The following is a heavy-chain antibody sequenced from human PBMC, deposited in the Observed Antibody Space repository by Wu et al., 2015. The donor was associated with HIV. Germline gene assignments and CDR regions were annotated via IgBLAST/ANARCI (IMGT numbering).Heavy chain of an antibody. CDR3: AREKGGVLYI. D-gene: IGHD3-16*01. V-gene: IGHV1-8*01. Sequence: QVQLVQSGAEVKKPGASVKVSCKASGYTLTTSDLHWVRQASGQGLEWMGWINPSTSHTTYAQRLQGRVTMTTDMATNTAYMELRGLRFDDTAIYYCAREKGGVLYIWGRRDEWSPSLQ. J-gene: IGHJ3*02. CDR1: GYTLTTSD. CDR2: INPSTSHT.